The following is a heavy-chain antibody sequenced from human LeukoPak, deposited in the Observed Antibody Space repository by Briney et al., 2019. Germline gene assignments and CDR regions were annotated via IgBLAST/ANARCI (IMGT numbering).Heavy chain of an antibody. J-gene: IGHJ5*02. Sequence: ASVKVSCKASGGTFTRYAISWVRQAPGQGLEWMGGIIPIFGTANYAQKFQGRVTITADESTSTAYMELSSLRSEDTAVYYCARDNRVRGVITEVWFDPWGQGTLVTVSS. D-gene: IGHD3-10*01. V-gene: IGHV1-69*13. CDR3: ARDNRVRGVITEVWFDP. CDR1: GGTFTRYA. CDR2: IIPIFGTA.